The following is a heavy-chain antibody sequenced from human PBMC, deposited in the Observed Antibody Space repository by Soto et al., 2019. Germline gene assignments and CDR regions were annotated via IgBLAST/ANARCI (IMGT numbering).Heavy chain of an antibody. J-gene: IGHJ4*02. CDR2: IIPIFGTA. D-gene: IGHD6-19*01. CDR3: AREGIAVAGTVLGY. V-gene: IGHV1-69*13. Sequence: SVKVSCKASGGSVSSYAISWVRQAPGQGLEWMGGIIPIFGTANYAQKFQGRVTITADESTSTAYMELSSLRSEDTAVYYCAREGIAVAGTVLGYWGQGTLVTVSS. CDR1: GGSVSSYA.